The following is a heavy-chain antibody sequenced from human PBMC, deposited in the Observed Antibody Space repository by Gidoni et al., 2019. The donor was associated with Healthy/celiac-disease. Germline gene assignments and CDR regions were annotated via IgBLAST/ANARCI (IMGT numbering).Heavy chain of an antibody. J-gene: IGHJ4*02. CDR1: GGSISSGSYY. V-gene: IGHV4-61*02. CDR2: IYASGSA. Sequence: QVQLQESGPGLVKPSQTLSLTCTVSGGSISSGSYYWSWIRQPAGKGLEWIGRIYASGSANYNPSLKSRVTISVDTSKNQFSLKLSSVTAADTAVYYCARDEVVGATGFDYWGQGTLVTVSS. D-gene: IGHD1-26*01. CDR3: ARDEVVGATGFDY.